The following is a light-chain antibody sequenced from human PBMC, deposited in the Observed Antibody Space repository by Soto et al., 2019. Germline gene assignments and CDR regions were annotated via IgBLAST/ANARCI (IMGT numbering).Light chain of an antibody. Sequence: QSALTQPASVSGSPGQSIAISCTGTSSDVGGYNYVSWYQHHPGKAPKLMIYDVSNRPSGVSNRFSGSKSGNTASLTISGIQAEDEAAYYCSSYTSSSTYVFGTGTKLTVL. CDR1: SSDVGGYNY. J-gene: IGLJ1*01. CDR3: SSYTSSSTYV. CDR2: DVS. V-gene: IGLV2-14*03.